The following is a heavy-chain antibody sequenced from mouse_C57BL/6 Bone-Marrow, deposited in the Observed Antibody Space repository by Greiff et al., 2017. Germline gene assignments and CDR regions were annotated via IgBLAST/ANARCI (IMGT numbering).Heavy chain of an antibody. CDR1: GYTFTSYW. CDR3: AGRDYYGYDMDY. V-gene: IGHV1-64*01. J-gene: IGHJ4*01. CDR2: IHPNSGST. Sequence: VQLQQPGAELVKPGASVKLSCKASGYTFTSYWMHWVKQRPGQGLEWIGMIHPNSGSTNYNEKFKSKATLTVDKSSSTAYMQLSSLTSEDSAVYYCAGRDYYGYDMDYWGQGTSVTVSS. D-gene: IGHD1-1*01.